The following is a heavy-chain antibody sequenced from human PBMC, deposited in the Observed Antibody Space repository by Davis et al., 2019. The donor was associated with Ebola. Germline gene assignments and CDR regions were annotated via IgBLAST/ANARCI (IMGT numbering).Heavy chain of an antibody. Sequence: SVTVPRMPSVYTFTSYYMLWVRQAPGQGLEWMGIINPSGGSTSYAQKFQGRVTMTRDTSTSTVYMELSSLRYEDTAVYYCASGVTVTGGYWGQGTLVTVSS. D-gene: IGHD4-17*01. J-gene: IGHJ4*02. V-gene: IGHV1-46*01. CDR2: INPSGGST. CDR1: VYTFTSYY. CDR3: ASGVTVTGGY.